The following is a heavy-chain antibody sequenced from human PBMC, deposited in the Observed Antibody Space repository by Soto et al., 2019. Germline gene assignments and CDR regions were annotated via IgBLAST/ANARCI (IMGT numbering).Heavy chain of an antibody. V-gene: IGHV1-18*01. CDR3: ERDLWMGGTYNGMDL. CDR1: GYTFTRYG. J-gene: IGHJ6*02. D-gene: IGHD1-26*01. CDR2: ISAHNGNT. Sequence: QVQLVQSGAEVKKAGASVKVSCKASGYTFTRYGFSWVRQAPGQGLEWMGWISAHNGNTNYPQKFQGRVTMTTDTSTSTAYMELRSLRSDDTAVYYCERDLWMGGTYNGMDLWGQGTTVTVSS.